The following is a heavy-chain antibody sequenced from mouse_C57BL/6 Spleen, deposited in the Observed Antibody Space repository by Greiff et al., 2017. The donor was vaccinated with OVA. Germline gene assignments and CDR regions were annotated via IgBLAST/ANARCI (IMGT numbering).Heavy chain of an antibody. J-gene: IGHJ1*03. CDR3: ARHLDYDERAWYFDV. D-gene: IGHD2-4*01. CDR1: GFTFSSYG. V-gene: IGHV5-6*01. CDR2: ISSGGSYT. Sequence: DVQLVESGGDLVKPGGSLKLSCAASGFTFSSYGMSWVRQTPDKRLEWVATISSGGSYTYYPDSVKGRFTISRDNAKNTLYLQMSSLKSEDTAMYYCARHLDYDERAWYFDVWGTGTTVTVSS.